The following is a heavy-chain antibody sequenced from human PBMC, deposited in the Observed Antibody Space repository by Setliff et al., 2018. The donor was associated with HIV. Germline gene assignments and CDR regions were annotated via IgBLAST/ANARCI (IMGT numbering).Heavy chain of an antibody. D-gene: IGHD3-9*01. V-gene: IGHV3-23*01. CDR2: ISGSGDTT. J-gene: IGHJ5*02. CDR3: ARDNGRYFDRGWFDP. Sequence: GGSLRLSCAASEFTFSSYAMNWVRQAPGKGLEWVSAISGSGDTTYYADSVKGRFTISRDNAENSLYLQMNSLRAEDTAVYYCARDNGRYFDRGWFDPWGQGALVTVSS. CDR1: EFTFSSYA.